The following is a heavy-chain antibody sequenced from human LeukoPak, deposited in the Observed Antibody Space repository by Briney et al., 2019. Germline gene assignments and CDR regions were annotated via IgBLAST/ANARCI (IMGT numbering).Heavy chain of an antibody. CDR3: ARVYDYGERKYWYFDL. D-gene: IGHD4-17*01. Sequence: GRSLRLSCVTSGFTFDDYAMHWVRQVPGKGLEWVSGISWNSGSIGYADSVKGRFTISRDNAKNSLYLQMNSLRAEDTALYYCARVYDYGERKYWYFDLWGRGTLVTVSS. CDR1: GFTFDDYA. J-gene: IGHJ2*01. V-gene: IGHV3-9*01. CDR2: ISWNSGSI.